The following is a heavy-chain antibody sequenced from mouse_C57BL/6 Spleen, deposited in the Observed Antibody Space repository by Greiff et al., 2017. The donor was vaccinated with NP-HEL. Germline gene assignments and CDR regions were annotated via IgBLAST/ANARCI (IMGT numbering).Heavy chain of an antibody. CDR3: ASYYSNSPFAY. J-gene: IGHJ3*01. Sequence: VQLQQSGAELVMPGASVKLSCKASGYTFTSYWMHWVKQRPGQGLEWIGEIDPSDSYTNYNQKFTGKSTLTVDKSSSTAYMQLSSLASEDSAFYYCASYYSNSPFAYWGQGTLVTVSA. CDR2: IDPSDSYT. V-gene: IGHV1-69*01. D-gene: IGHD2-5*01. CDR1: GYTFTSYW.